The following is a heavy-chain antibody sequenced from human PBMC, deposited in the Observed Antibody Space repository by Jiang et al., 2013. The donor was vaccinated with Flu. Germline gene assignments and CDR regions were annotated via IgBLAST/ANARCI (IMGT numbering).Heavy chain of an antibody. D-gene: IGHD1-26*01. CDR2: IKRKVDGETT. CDR1: GFTFSNAW. CDR3: LAGVGTSEYDC. V-gene: IGHV3-15*05. Sequence: VQLLESGGGLIQPGGSLRLSCTASGFTFSNAWMTWVRQAPGKGLEWVGRIKRKVDGETTDYAAPVKGRFTISRDDSENILNLQMNSLKTEDTAVYYCLAGVGTSEYDCWGQGALVTVSS. J-gene: IGHJ4*02.